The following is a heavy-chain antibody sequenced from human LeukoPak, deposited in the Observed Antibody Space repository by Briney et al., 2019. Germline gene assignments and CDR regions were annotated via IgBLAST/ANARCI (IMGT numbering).Heavy chain of an antibody. CDR2: ITNRGDGT. V-gene: IGHV3-23*01. CDR3: AKDARRTSGWYHFDS. Sequence: PGGSLRLSCTASGFTFSNFDMGWVRQAPGKGLEWVSAITNRGDGTYFADSVKGRVTISRDNSKDTLYLQLNGLRADDTAVYYCAKDARRTSGWYHFDSWGQGTLVTVSS. CDR1: GFTFSNFD. D-gene: IGHD6-19*01. J-gene: IGHJ4*02.